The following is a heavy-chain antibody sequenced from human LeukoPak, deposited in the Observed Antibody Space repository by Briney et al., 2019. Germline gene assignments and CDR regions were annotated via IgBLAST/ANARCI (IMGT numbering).Heavy chain of an antibody. Sequence: GGSLRLSCSASGFTFSTFAMSWVRQAPGKGLEGVSSISGSGGGTYYADSVKGRFTISRDNSKNTLYLQMNSLRAEDTAVYYCAKCRDYYYYFMDVWGKGTTVTVSS. CDR3: AKCRDYYYYFMDV. CDR1: GFTFSTFA. CDR2: ISGSGGGT. J-gene: IGHJ6*03. V-gene: IGHV3-23*01.